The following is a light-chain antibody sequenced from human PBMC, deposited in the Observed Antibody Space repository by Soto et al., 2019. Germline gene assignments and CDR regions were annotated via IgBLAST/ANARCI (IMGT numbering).Light chain of an antibody. V-gene: IGKV1-39*01. CDR2: GAS. J-gene: IGKJ3*01. Sequence: DIQMTQSPSSLSASVGDGVTITCRASQSIGNLVNWYQQQSGKAPKLLISGASSLQSGVPSRFSGSGSGTDFTLTIDTLQPEDFATYSCQQTYGLPTFGPGTTVAVK. CDR1: QSIGNL. CDR3: QQTYGLPT.